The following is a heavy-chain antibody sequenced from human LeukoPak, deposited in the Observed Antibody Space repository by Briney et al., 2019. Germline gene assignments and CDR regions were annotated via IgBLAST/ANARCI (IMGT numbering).Heavy chain of an antibody. D-gene: IGHD4-17*01. CDR3: ARAVQQFTVTKVAFDI. CDR1: GGSISSSSYY. Sequence: SETLSLTCTASGGSISSSSYYWGWFRQPPGKGLEWIGTIYYSGKIYYYPSLKSRVTISVDTSKNQFSLKLSSVTAADTAVYYCARAVQQFTVTKVAFDIWGQGTMVTVSS. CDR2: IYYSGKI. V-gene: IGHV4-39*07. J-gene: IGHJ3*02.